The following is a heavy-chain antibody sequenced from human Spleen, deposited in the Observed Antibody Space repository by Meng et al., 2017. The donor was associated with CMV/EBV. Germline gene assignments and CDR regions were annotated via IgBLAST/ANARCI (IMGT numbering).Heavy chain of an antibody. V-gene: IGHV4-59*11. Sequence: SETLSLTCTVYYGSISGHYWSWIRQPPGKGLEWLGYIHHSGSTSYNPSLKSRVTISVDAAKDQFYLKLNSVTAADTAVYYCARDRGGVEWSAYYYGMDVWGQGTTVTVSS. CDR1: YGSISGHY. CDR3: ARDRGGVEWSAYYYGMDV. D-gene: IGHD3-3*01. J-gene: IGHJ6*02. CDR2: IHHSGST.